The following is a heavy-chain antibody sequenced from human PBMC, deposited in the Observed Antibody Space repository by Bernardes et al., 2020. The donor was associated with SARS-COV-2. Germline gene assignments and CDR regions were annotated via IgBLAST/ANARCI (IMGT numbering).Heavy chain of an antibody. CDR1: GFTVTHYW. Sequence: GEYLKISGQGSGFTVTHYWINWVRQMPGKGLEWMGRIDLSDSYTNYSPSFQGHVTISVDKSLSTAYLQWSSLKASDNGMYFCARSYSSGWSGGNYYYYYGLDVWGQGTTVTVSS. CDR3: ARSYSSGWSGGNYYYYYGLDV. CDR2: IDLSDSYT. V-gene: IGHV5-10-1*01. D-gene: IGHD6-19*01. J-gene: IGHJ6*02.